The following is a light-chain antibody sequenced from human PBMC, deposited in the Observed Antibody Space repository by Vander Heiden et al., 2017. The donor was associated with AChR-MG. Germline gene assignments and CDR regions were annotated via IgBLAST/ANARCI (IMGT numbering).Light chain of an antibody. CDR1: GSNVGGYTY. CDR3: CSYAGTYTWV. V-gene: IGLV2-11*01. J-gene: IGLJ3*02. Sequence: QSALTQPRSVSGSPGKSVTSSCTVTGSNVGGYTYVSWYRQHHGTPPKLILSYVSKRPSGVPDRFSGSKSGNTASLTISGLQAEDEADYSCCSYAGTYTWVFGGGTKLTVL. CDR2: YVS.